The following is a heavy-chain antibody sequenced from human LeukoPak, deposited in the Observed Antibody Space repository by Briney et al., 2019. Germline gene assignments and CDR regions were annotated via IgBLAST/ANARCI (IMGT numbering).Heavy chain of an antibody. CDR3: SRENGAFSPFGY. V-gene: IGHV4-4*02. D-gene: IGHD2-8*01. J-gene: IGHJ4*02. CDR2: ISLSGLT. Sequence: SETLSLTCGVSGGSISNTNWWSWFRQPPGQGLEWIGEISLSGLTNYNPSLKSRVTVSLDKSKNHLSLNLTSVTAADTAVYYCSRENGAFSPFGYWGQGTLVTVPS. CDR1: GGSISNTNW.